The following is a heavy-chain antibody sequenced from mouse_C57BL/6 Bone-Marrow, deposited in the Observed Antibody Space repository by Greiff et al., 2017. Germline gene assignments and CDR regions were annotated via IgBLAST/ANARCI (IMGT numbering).Heavy chain of an antibody. CDR2: ISSGGSYT. J-gene: IGHJ1*03. Sequence: EVMLVESGGDLVKPGGSLKLSCAASGFTFSSYGMSWVRQTPDKRLEWVATISSGGSYTYYPDSVKGRFTISRDNAKNTLYLQMSSLKSEDTAMYYCARGRVITTVVAHWYFDVWGTGTTVTVSS. CDR1: GFTFSSYG. CDR3: ARGRVITTVVAHWYFDV. V-gene: IGHV5-6*01. D-gene: IGHD1-1*01.